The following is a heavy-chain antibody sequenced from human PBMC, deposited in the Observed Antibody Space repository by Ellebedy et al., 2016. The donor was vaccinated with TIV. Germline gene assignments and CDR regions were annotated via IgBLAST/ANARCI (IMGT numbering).Heavy chain of an antibody. CDR2: ISYDGSNK. Sequence: GESLKISXAASGFTFSSYAMHWVRQAPGKGLEWVAVISYDGSNKYYADSVKGRFTISRDNSKNTLYLQMNSLRAEDTAVYYCARDWGYDSSGYYYSLWYFDLWGRGTLVTVSS. V-gene: IGHV3-30-3*01. CDR1: GFTFSSYA. CDR3: ARDWGYDSSGYYYSLWYFDL. D-gene: IGHD3-22*01. J-gene: IGHJ2*01.